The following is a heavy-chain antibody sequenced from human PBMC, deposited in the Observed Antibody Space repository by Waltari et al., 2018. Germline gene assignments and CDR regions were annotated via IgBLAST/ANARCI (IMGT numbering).Heavy chain of an antibody. Sequence: QVQLVQSGAEVTQPGSSVKVSCKASGGPFSSYAISWVRQAPGQGLEWMGGIIPIFGTANYAQKFQGRVTITADESTSTAYMELSSLRSEDTAVYYCARDESGSYYNVGVYWGQGTLVTVSS. CDR1: GGPFSSYA. V-gene: IGHV1-69*12. J-gene: IGHJ4*02. CDR3: ARDESGSYYNVGVY. D-gene: IGHD3-10*01. CDR2: IIPIFGTA.